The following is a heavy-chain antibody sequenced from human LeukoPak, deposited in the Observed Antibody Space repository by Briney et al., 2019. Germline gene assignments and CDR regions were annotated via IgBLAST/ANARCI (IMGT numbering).Heavy chain of an antibody. CDR3: ARGNPIVVVISLYYCDGMDV. Sequence: APVKVSCKASRYTFTSYEINWVRQATGQGLEWMGWMNPNSGNTGYAQKFQGRVSMTRNTSISSAYMELSSLRSEDTAVYYCARGNPIVVVISLYYCDGMDVWGQGTTVTVSS. CDR2: MNPNSGNT. CDR1: RYTFTSYE. J-gene: IGHJ6*02. D-gene: IGHD3-22*01. V-gene: IGHV1-8*01.